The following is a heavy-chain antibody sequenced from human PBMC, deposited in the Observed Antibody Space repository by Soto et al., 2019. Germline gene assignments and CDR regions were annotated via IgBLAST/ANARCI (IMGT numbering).Heavy chain of an antibody. J-gene: IGHJ3*02. CDR3: ARDGGGDCYAFDI. Sequence: GGSLRLSCAASGFTFSSYSMNWVRQAPGKGLEWVSSISSSSSYIYYADSVKGRFTISRDNAKNSLYLQMNSLRAEDTAVYYCARDGGGDCYAFDIWGQGTMVTVSS. CDR1: GFTFSSYS. V-gene: IGHV3-21*01. CDR2: ISSSSSYI. D-gene: IGHD2-21*02.